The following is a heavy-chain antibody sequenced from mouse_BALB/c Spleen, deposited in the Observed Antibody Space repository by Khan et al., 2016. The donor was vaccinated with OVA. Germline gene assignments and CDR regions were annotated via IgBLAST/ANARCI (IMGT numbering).Heavy chain of an antibody. Sequence: EVELVESGGGLVKPGGSLKLSCAASGFTFSSYAVPWVRQTPGKGLEWVATINRYGGSSYSRDSAKGRFIISRDNAMSTLYLQVSSVRCEDRAMYYSARHDLGPFAYWVQGTLVTVSA. J-gene: IGHJ3*01. V-gene: IGHV5-9-3*01. CDR2: INRYGGSS. CDR3: ARHDLGPFAY. CDR1: GFTFSSYA.